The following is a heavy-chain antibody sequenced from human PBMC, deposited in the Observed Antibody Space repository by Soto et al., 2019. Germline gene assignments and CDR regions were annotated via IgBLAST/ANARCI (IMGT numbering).Heavy chain of an antibody. CDR2: IYYAGTT. CDR1: GASLSPNY. V-gene: IGHV4-59*08. D-gene: IGHD3-16*01. CDR3: ARLGAFSQALDS. J-gene: IGHJ4*02. Sequence: QVQLQESGPGLVKPSETLSLRCSVSGASLSPNYWSWFRQPPGKGLQWIGYIYYAGTTTYNPSLKSRLTISLNTSKNEVSLELTSVTAADTAVYYCARLGAFSQALDSWGQGALVTVSS.